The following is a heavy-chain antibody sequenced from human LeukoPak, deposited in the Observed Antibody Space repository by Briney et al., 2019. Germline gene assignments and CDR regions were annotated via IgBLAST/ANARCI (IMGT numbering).Heavy chain of an antibody. CDR1: GGSFSGYY. CDR3: ARGRTTVVVVAATLRFDY. D-gene: IGHD2-15*01. CDR2: INHSGST. V-gene: IGHV4-34*01. J-gene: IGHJ4*02. Sequence: SETLSLTCAVYGGSFSGYYWSWIRQPPGKGLEWIGEINHSGSTNYNPSLKSRVTISVDTSKNQFSLKLSSVTAADTAVYYCARGRTTVVVVAATLRFDYWGQGTLVTVSS.